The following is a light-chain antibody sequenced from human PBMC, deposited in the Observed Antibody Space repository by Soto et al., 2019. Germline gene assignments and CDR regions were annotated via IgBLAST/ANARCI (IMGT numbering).Light chain of an antibody. CDR3: CSYAGSYSYV. CDR2: DVS. CDR1: SSDVCGYNY. Sequence: QSALTQPRSVSGSPGQSVTISCTGTSSDVCGYNYVSWYQQHPGKAPKLMIHDVSKRPSGVPDRFSGSKSGNTASLTISGLQAEDEADYSCCSYAGSYSYVFGPGTKVTVL. V-gene: IGLV2-11*01. J-gene: IGLJ1*01.